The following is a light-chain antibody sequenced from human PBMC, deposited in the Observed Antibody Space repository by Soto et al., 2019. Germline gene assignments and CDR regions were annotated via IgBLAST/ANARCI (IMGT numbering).Light chain of an antibody. CDR2: DTS. CDR3: QQYNNWPPIT. Sequence: EIVLTQSPGTLSLSPGERAPLSCRASQSVSIKLAWYQQKPGQAPRLLIYDTSTRATGIPARFSGSGSGTEFTLTISSLQSEDFAVYYCQQYNNWPPITFGQGTRLEIK. CDR1: QSVSIK. V-gene: IGKV3-15*01. J-gene: IGKJ5*01.